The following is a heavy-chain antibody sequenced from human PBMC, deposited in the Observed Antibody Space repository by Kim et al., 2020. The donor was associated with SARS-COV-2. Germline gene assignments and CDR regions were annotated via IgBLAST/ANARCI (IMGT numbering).Heavy chain of an antibody. CDR3: ARARRVYYGSGSVLSGNYYYGMDV. V-gene: IGHV1-69*13. CDR2: IIPIFGTA. J-gene: IGHJ6*02. CDR1: GGTFSSYA. Sequence: SVKVSCKASGGTFSSYAISWVRQAPGQGLEWMGGIIPIFGTANYAQKFQGRVTITADESTSTAYMELSSLRSEDTAVYYCARARRVYYGSGSVLSGNYYYGMDVWGQGTTVTVSS. D-gene: IGHD3-10*01.